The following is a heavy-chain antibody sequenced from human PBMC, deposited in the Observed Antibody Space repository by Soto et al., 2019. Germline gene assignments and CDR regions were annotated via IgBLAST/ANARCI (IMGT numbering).Heavy chain of an antibody. CDR3: GRSRLTGYYMEDV. CDR2: IYYSGTA. D-gene: IGHD3-9*01. Sequence: QLQLQESGPGLVKPSETLSLTCTVSGDSISSRNYYWGWIRQPPGKGLEWVGSIYYSGTAYYSPSLKSRVTISIDTSKNQFSLKLSSVTAADTAVYYCGRSRLTGYYMEDVWGKGTTLTVSS. J-gene: IGHJ6*04. CDR1: GDSISSRNYY. V-gene: IGHV4-39*01.